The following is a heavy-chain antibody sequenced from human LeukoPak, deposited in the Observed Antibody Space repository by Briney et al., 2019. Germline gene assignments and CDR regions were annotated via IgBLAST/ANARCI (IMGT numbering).Heavy chain of an antibody. V-gene: IGHV3-9*01. CDR3: AKDDFRSHIVATGRGLLSY. CDR2: ISWDSVTI. CDR1: GFTLEDFA. J-gene: IGHJ4*02. Sequence: GGSLRLSCSVSGFTLEDFAMHWVRQAPGKGLEWVAQISWDSVTIRYADSVKGRFTISRDNSKNTLYLQMNSLRAEDTAVYYCAKDDFRSHIVATGRGLLSYWGQGTLVTVSS. D-gene: IGHD5-12*01.